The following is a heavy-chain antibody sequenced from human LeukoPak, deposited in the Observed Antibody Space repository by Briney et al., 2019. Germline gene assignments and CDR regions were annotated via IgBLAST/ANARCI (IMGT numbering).Heavy chain of an antibody. CDR3: AKADSSGYYYSDTAFDY. CDR1: GFTFSSYA. Sequence: GSLRLSCAASGFTFSSYAMSWVRQAPGKGLEWVSAISGSGGSTYYADSVKGRFTISRDNSKNTLYLQMNSLRAEDTAVYYCAKADSSGYYYSDTAFDYWGQGTLVTVSS. V-gene: IGHV3-23*01. J-gene: IGHJ4*02. D-gene: IGHD3-22*01. CDR2: ISGSGGST.